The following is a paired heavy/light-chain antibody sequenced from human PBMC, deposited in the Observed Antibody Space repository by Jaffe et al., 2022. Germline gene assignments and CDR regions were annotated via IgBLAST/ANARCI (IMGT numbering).Heavy chain of an antibody. CDR1: GYSISSGYL. D-gene: IGHD3-9*01. CDR3: GRVSGANSPGYYFDY. CDR2: IYHGGTT. V-gene: IGHV4-38-2*01. Sequence: QVQLQESGPGLVKPSETLSLTCAVSGYSISSGYLWGWIRQPPGKGLEWIGNIYHGGTTYYNPSLKSRVTISIDTSKNQFSLKLSSVTAADTAVYYCGRVSGANSPGYYFDYWGQGTLVTVSS. J-gene: IGHJ4*02.
Light chain of an antibody. Sequence: EIVMTQSPATLSVSPGERATLSCRASQSVSSNLAWYQQKPGQAPRLLIYGTSTRATGIPARFSGSGSGTEFTLTISSLQSGDFAVYYCQQYNNWPPTFTFGPGTKVDIK. CDR3: QQYNNWPPTFT. J-gene: IGKJ3*01. V-gene: IGKV3-15*01. CDR1: QSVSSN. CDR2: GTS.